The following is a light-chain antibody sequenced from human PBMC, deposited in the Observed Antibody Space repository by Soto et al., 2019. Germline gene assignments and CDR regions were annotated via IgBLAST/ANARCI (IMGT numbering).Light chain of an antibody. CDR2: DVS. Sequence: QSALTQPASVSGSPGQSITISCTGTSSDVGGYNYVSWYQQHPGKAPKVMIYDVSNRPSGVSNRFSGSKSGNTASLTISGLQAEDEADYYCSLYTSSSPVVFGGGTQVTVL. CDR1: SSDVGGYNY. J-gene: IGLJ2*01. CDR3: SLYTSSSPVV. V-gene: IGLV2-14*03.